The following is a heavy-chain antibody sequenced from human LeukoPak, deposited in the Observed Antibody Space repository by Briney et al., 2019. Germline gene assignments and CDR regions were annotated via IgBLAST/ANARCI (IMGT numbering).Heavy chain of an antibody. CDR2: IYHSGST. CDR3: ARGTDY. V-gene: IGHV4-34*01. J-gene: IGHJ4*02. CDR1: GGSFSGYY. Sequence: ASENLSLTCAVYGGSFSGYYWSWIRQPPGKGLEWIGYIYHSGSTYYNPSLKSRVTISVDRSKNQFSLKLSSVTAADTAVYYCARGTDYWGQGTLVTVSS.